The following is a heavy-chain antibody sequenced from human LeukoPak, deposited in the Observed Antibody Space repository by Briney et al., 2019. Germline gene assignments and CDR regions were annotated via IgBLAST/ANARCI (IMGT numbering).Heavy chain of an antibody. J-gene: IGHJ4*02. CDR2: IYWNDDK. V-gene: IGHV2-5*01. CDR1: RFSLSTSGVG. CDR3: ARSPPGDYDFWSGYYTLGAYFDY. Sequence: SGPTLVNPPQTLTLTCTFSRFSLSTSGVGVGWIRQPPGKALEWLALIYWNDDKRYSPSLSSRLTITKDTSKNQVVLTVTNMDPVDTATYYCARSPPGDYDFWSGYYTLGAYFDYWGQGTLVTVSS. D-gene: IGHD3-3*01.